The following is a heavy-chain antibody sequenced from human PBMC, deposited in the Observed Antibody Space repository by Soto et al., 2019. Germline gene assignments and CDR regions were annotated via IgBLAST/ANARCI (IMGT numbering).Heavy chain of an antibody. CDR2: INHSGST. D-gene: IGHD3-16*02. CDR1: GGSFSGYY. J-gene: IGHJ6*03. Sequence: SETLSLTCAVYGGSFSGYYWSWIRQPPGKGLEWIGEINHSGSTNYNPSLKSRVTISVDTSKDQFSLKLSSVTAADTAVYYCARVASITFGGVIVTPPRYYYMDVWGKGTTVTVSS. CDR3: ARVASITFGGVIVTPPRYYYMDV. V-gene: IGHV4-34*01.